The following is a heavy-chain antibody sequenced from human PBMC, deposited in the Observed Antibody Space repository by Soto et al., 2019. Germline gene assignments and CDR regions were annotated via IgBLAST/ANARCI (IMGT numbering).Heavy chain of an antibody. CDR3: AREDSSGWYLNYYYGMDV. D-gene: IGHD6-19*01. J-gene: IGHJ6*02. CDR1: GYTFTSYG. Sequence: VASLKVSCKSSGYTFTSYGISWVRQAPGQGLEWMGWISAYNGNTNYAQKLQGRVTMTTDTSTSTAYMELRSLRSDDTAVYYCAREDSSGWYLNYYYGMDVWGQGPTVTVSS. CDR2: ISAYNGNT. V-gene: IGHV1-18*01.